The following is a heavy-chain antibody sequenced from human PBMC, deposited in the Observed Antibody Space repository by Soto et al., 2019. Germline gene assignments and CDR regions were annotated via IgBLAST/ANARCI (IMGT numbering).Heavy chain of an antibody. CDR3: ARGTSWQLHLDY. CDR2: ISYSEST. CDR1: GDYISSYY. D-gene: IGHD6-13*01. J-gene: IGHJ4*01. Sequence: QVQLQESGPGLVKPLETLSLTCTVSGDYISSYYWSWIRQPPGKRLEWYGDISYSESTVYNPSLKRRGTMSADTSKNQFSLNVSSVTAADTAVSYCARGTSWQLHLDYCGHGTLVTVSS. V-gene: IGHV4-59*01.